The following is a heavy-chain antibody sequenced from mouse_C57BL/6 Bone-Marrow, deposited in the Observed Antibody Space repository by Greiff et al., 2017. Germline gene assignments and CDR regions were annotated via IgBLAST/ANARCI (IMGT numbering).Heavy chain of an antibody. CDR2: ISYDGSN. CDR1: GYSITSGYY. D-gene: IGHD2-3*01. Sequence: EVKLQESGPGLVKPSQSLSLTCSVTGYSITSGYYWNWIRQFPGNKLEWMGYISYDGSNNYNPSLKNRISITRDTSKNQFFLKLNSVTTEDTATYYCARGCYYPYYAMDYWGQGTSVTVSS. V-gene: IGHV3-6*01. CDR3: ARGCYYPYYAMDY. J-gene: IGHJ4*01.